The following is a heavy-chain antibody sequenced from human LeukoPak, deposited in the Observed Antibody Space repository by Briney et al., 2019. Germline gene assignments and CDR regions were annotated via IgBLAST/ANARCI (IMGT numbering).Heavy chain of an antibody. D-gene: IGHD3-10*01. V-gene: IGHV3-48*03. CDR2: YYNNDSTM. CDR3: ARDWPHRIYGSGSLDV. Sequence: PGGSLRLSCVASGFTFSSYEMNWVRQAPGKGLEGVSYYYNNDSTMYYADSVKGRFNIYRDNAKNSLYLQMNSQRAEDTAVYYCARDWPHRIYGSGSLDVWGQGAMVTVSS. J-gene: IGHJ4*02. CDR1: GFTFSSYE.